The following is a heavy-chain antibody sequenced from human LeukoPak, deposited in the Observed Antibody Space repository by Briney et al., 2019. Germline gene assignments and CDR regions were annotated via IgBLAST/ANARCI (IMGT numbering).Heavy chain of an antibody. J-gene: IGHJ3*02. CDR1: GFTFSSYG. Sequence: GRSLRLSCAASGFTFSSYGMHWVRQAPGKGLEWVAVIWYGGSNKYYADSVKGRFTISRDNSKNTLYLQMNSLRAEDTAVYYCAKDLISRGYDHPYAFDIWGQGTMVTVSS. V-gene: IGHV3-30*18. D-gene: IGHD5-12*01. CDR2: IWYGGSNK. CDR3: AKDLISRGYDHPYAFDI.